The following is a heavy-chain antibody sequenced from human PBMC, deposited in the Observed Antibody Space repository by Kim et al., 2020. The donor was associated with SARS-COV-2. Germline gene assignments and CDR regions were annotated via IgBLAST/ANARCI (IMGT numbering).Heavy chain of an antibody. CDR2: IYYSGNT. D-gene: IGHD2-15*01. V-gene: IGHV4-59*08. CDR3: ARAGYSSGGSCSNGDYF. Sequence: SETLSLTCTVSGGSISSYYWSWIRQPPGKGLEWIGYIYYSGNTNYNPSLKSRVTISIDTSKNQFSLKLSSVTAADTAVYYCARAGYSSGGSCSNGDYF. CDR1: GGSISSYY. J-gene: IGHJ4*01.